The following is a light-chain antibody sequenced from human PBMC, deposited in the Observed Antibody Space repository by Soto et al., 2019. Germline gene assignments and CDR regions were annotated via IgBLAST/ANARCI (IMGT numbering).Light chain of an antibody. V-gene: IGKV3-20*01. CDR3: QQYGSTPPFT. Sequence: EIVLTQTPGTQSLSPGERATLSCRASQSVDSRYLAWYQHKPGQAPRLLIYGTSSRATGIPDRFSGSGSGTDFTLTISRLEPEDFALYYCQQYGSTPPFTFGPGTKVDIK. J-gene: IGKJ3*01. CDR1: QSVDSRY. CDR2: GTS.